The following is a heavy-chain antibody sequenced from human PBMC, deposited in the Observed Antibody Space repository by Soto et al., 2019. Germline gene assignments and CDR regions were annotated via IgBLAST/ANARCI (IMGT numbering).Heavy chain of an antibody. CDR2: VSGSGGST. CDR3: AKDRSSGWSYYFDY. J-gene: IGHJ4*02. V-gene: IGHV3-23*01. Sequence: TGGSLRLSCAASGFTFSSSVMDWVRQAPGKGLEWVSAVSGSGGSTNNADSVKGRFTNSRDNSKSKLYIQKKNMRTEDTVVYYCAKDRSSGWSYYFDYWGQGTLVTVSS. CDR1: GFTFSSSV. D-gene: IGHD6-19*01.